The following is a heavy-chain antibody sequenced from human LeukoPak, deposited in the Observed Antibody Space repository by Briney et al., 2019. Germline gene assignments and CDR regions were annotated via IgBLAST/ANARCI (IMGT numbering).Heavy chain of an antibody. CDR3: ARSIAVAGTKLTHYYYYYMDV. Sequence: SVRVSCKASGGTFSGYAISWVRQAPGQGLEWMGGIIPIFGTANYAQKFQGRVTITADESTSTAYMELSSLRSEDTAVYYCARSIAVAGTKLTHYYYYYMDVWGKGTTVTISS. CDR1: GGTFSGYA. CDR2: IIPIFGTA. J-gene: IGHJ6*03. V-gene: IGHV1-69*13. D-gene: IGHD6-19*01.